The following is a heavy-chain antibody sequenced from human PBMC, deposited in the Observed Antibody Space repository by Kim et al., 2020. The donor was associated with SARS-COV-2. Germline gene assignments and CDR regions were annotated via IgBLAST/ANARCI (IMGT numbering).Heavy chain of an antibody. CDR3: ARGIAVAGRHYFDY. CDR2: INHSGST. Sequence: SETLSLTCAVYGGSFSGYYWSWIRQPPGKGLEWIGEINHSGSTNYNPSLKSRVTISVDTSKNQFSLKLSSVTAADTAVYYCARGIAVAGRHYFDYWGQGTLVTVSS. J-gene: IGHJ4*02. D-gene: IGHD6-19*01. CDR1: GGSFSGYY. V-gene: IGHV4-34*01.